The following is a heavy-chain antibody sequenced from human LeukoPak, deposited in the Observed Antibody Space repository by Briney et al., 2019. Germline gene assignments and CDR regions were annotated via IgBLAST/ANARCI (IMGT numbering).Heavy chain of an antibody. J-gene: IGHJ4*02. D-gene: IGHD1-26*01. CDR2: ISSSSYI. V-gene: IGHV3-21*01. CDR3: AKAPKALMGYYFDY. CDR1: GFTFSSYS. Sequence: GGSLRLSCAASGFTFSSYSMNWVRQAPGKGLEWVSSISSSSYIYYADSVKGRFTISRDNSKNTLYLQMNSLRAEDTAVYYCAKAPKALMGYYFDYWGQGILVTVSS.